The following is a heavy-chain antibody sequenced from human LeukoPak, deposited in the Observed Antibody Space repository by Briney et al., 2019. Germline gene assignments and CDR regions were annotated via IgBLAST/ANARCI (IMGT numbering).Heavy chain of an antibody. J-gene: IGHJ4*02. Sequence: GGSLKLSCTASGFTFRNYWMSWVRQAPGKGLECVAYIKEDGSDKNYVDSVKGRFTISRDNAKSSLYLQMNSLRVEDTAVYYCVRGTRSNSFWGQGTQVTVSS. CDR1: GFTFRNYW. CDR2: IKEDGSDK. D-gene: IGHD6-6*01. V-gene: IGHV3-7*01. CDR3: VRGTRSNSF.